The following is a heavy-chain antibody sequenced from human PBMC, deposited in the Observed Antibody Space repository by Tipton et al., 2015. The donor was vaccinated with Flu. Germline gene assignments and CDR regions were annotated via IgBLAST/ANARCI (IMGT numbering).Heavy chain of an antibody. Sequence: SLRLSCAASGFTVNSNYMSWVRQAPGKGLEWVSVIYSDGRAYYVDSVKGRFTVSREDSKNMLSLQMDSLRAEDTAVYYCTRGQGANPWGQGTLATVSS. V-gene: IGHV3-53*01. J-gene: IGHJ5*02. CDR2: IYSDGRA. CDR1: GFTVNSNY. CDR3: TRGQGANP.